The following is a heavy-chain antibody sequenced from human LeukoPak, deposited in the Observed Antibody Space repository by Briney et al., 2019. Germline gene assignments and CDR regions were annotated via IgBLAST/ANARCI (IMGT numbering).Heavy chain of an antibody. CDR3: TRVVLVGTTYSYFDY. J-gene: IGHJ4*02. V-gene: IGHV3-72*01. CDR1: GFTFSDHY. Sequence: GGSLRLSCAASGFTFSDHYMDWVRQAPGKGLEWVGRTRKKANSYTTEYAASVKGRFTISRDDSKNSLYLQMNSLKAEDTAVYYCTRVVLVGTTYSYFDYWGQGTLVTVSS. D-gene: IGHD1-26*01. CDR2: TRKKANSYTT.